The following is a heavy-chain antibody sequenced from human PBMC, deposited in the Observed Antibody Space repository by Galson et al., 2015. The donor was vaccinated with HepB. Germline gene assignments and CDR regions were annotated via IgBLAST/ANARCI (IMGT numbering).Heavy chain of an antibody. D-gene: IGHD5-18*01. V-gene: IGHV1-69*06. J-gene: IGHJ4*02. CDR1: GGTFSSYA. Sequence: SVKVSCKASGGTFSSYAISWVRQAPGQGLEWMGGIIPIFGTANYAQKFQGRVTITADKSTSTAYMELSSLRSEDTAVYYCARETLDTAMVYFDYWGQGTLVTVSS. CDR3: ARETLDTAMVYFDY. CDR2: IIPIFGTA.